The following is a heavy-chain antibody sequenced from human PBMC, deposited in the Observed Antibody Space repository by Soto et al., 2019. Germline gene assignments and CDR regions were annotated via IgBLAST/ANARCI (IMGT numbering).Heavy chain of an antibody. V-gene: IGHV4-38-2*02. CDR3: ARVTPSEYFDY. Sequence: SETLSLTCTVSGYSISSGYYWGWIRQPPGKGLEWIGGIYHSGSTYYNPSLKSRITISVDTSKNHFSLKLSSVTAADTAVYYCARVTPSEYFDYWGQGTLVTVSS. CDR2: IYHSGST. CDR1: GYSISSGYY. J-gene: IGHJ4*02.